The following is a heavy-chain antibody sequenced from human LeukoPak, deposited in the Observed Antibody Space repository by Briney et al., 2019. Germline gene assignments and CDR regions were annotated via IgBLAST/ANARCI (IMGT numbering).Heavy chain of an antibody. D-gene: IGHD2-2*01. V-gene: IGHV3-30*18. CDR1: GFTFSSYG. CDR2: ISYDGSNK. Sequence: GGSLRLSCAASGFTFSSYGMHWVRQAPGKGLEWVAVISYDGSNKYYADSVKGRFTISRDNSKNTLYLQMNSLRAGDTAVYYCAKDQRVYCSSTSCSYYFDYWGQGTLVTVSS. J-gene: IGHJ4*02. CDR3: AKDQRVYCSSTSCSYYFDY.